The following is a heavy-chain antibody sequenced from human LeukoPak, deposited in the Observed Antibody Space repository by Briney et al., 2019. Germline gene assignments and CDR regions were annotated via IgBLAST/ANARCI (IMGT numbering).Heavy chain of an antibody. J-gene: IGHJ5*02. V-gene: IGHV1-3*01. CDR3: ARQWELLYWFDP. D-gene: IGHD1-26*01. Sequence: ASVKVSCKASGYTFTSYAMHWVRQAPGQRLEWRGWINAGNGNTNYAQKLQGRVTMTTDTSTSTAYMELRSLRSDDTAVYYCARQWELLYWFDPWGQGTLVTVSS. CDR2: INAGNGNT. CDR1: GYTFTSYA.